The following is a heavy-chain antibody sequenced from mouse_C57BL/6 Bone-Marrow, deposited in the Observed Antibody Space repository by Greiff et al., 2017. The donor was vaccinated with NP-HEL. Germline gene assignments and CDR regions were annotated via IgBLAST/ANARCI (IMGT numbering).Heavy chain of an antibody. CDR2: ISDGGSYT. CDR3: ARDRGIYYGIFYAMDY. CDR1: GFTFSSYA. J-gene: IGHJ4*01. Sequence: EVQLVESGGGLVKPGGSLKLSCAASGFTFSSYAMSWVRQTPEKRLEWVATISDGGSYTYYPDNVKGRFTISRDNAKNNLYLQMSHLKSEDTAMYYCARDRGIYYGIFYAMDYWGQGTSVTVSS. D-gene: IGHD2-1*01. V-gene: IGHV5-4*01.